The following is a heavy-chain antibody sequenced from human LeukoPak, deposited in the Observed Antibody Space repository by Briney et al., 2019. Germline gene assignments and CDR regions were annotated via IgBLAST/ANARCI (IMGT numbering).Heavy chain of an antibody. CDR2: ISYDGSNK. CDR3: AKEGGVYSYGQNFDY. CDR1: GFTFSSYG. V-gene: IGHV3-30*18. D-gene: IGHD5-18*01. J-gene: IGHJ4*02. Sequence: GGSLRLSCAASGFTFSSYGMHWVRQAPGKGLEWVAVISYDGSNKYYADSVKGRFTISRDNSKNTLYLQMNSLRAEDTAVYYCAKEGGVYSYGQNFDYWGQGTLVTVSS.